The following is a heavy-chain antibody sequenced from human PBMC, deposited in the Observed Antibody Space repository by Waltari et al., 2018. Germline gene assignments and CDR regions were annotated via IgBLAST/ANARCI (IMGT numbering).Heavy chain of an antibody. CDR2: LDPENGAS. CDR1: GYIFTDYY. V-gene: IGHV1-69-2*01. J-gene: IGHJ4*02. Sequence: EAQLIQSGAQVKSPGATVKVSCKAFGYIFTDYYMHWMQQVPGKGPEWMARLDPENGASEVADRCQGRLTVTADTSTDTAYMELSGLTSEDTATYYCANSMSGPRVQWGQGTQVTVSP. D-gene: IGHD3-3*01. CDR3: ANSMSGPRVQ.